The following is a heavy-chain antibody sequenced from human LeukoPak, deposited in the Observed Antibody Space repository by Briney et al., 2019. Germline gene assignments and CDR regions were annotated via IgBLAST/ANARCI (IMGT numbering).Heavy chain of an antibody. V-gene: IGHV3-23*01. CDR2: ISGSGGST. D-gene: IGHD3-22*01. J-gene: IGHJ5*02. Sequence: GGSLRLSCAASGFTFSSSAMSWVRQAPGKGLEWVSAISGSGGSTYYADSVKGRFTIPRDNSKNTLYLQMNSLRAEDTAVYYCAKNMIVSSSGFDPWGQGTLVTVSS. CDR1: GFTFSSSA. CDR3: AKNMIVSSSGFDP.